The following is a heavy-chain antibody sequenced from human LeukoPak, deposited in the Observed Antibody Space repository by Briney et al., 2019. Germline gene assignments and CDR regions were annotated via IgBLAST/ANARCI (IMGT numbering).Heavy chain of an antibody. J-gene: IGHJ4*02. CDR3: ARRVDTSGWLRFDY. D-gene: IGHD3-22*01. CDR2: IRGNGGGT. Sequence: PGGSLRLSCAASGFTFSSNAMTWVRQAPGKGLEWVSTIRGNGGGTHYAESLRGRFTISRDNSKSTVYLQMNSLSAEDTAIYYCARRVDTSGWLRFDYWGQGTLVTASS. V-gene: IGHV3-23*01. CDR1: GFTFSSNA.